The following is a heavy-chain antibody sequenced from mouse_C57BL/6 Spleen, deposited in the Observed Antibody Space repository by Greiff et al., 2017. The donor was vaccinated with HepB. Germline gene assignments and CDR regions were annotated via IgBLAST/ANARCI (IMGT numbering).Heavy chain of an antibody. J-gene: IGHJ2*01. V-gene: IGHV5-17*01. D-gene: IGHD4-1*01. Sequence: EVKLMESGGGLVKPGGSLKLSCAASGFTFSDYGMHWVRQAPEKGLEWVAYISSGSSTIYYADTVKGRFTISRDNAKNTLFLQMTSLRSEDTAMYYCARSRWNWVDYWGQGTTLTVSS. CDR1: GFTFSDYG. CDR3: ARSRWNWVDY. CDR2: ISSGSSTI.